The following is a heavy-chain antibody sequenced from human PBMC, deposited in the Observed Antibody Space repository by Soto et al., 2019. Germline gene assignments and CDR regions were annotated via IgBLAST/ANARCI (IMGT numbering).Heavy chain of an antibody. CDR2: ISSSSSYI. J-gene: IGHJ6*02. Sequence: GGSLRLSCAASGFTFSSYSMNWVRQAPGKGLEWVSSISSSSSYIYYADSVKGRFTISRDNAKNSLYLQMNSLRAEDTAVYYCARLFGADEDYYYYYGMDVWGQGTTVTVSS. D-gene: IGHD3-10*01. CDR1: GFTFSSYS. V-gene: IGHV3-21*01. CDR3: ARLFGADEDYYYYYGMDV.